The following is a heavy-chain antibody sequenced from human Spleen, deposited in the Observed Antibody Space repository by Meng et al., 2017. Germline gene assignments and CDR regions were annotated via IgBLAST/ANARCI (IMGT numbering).Heavy chain of an antibody. CDR3: ARDSLDWGEDAFDV. CDR2: IYYSGFA. V-gene: IGHV4-39*07. Sequence: SETLSLTCTVSGGSISSSSYYWGWIRQPPGKGLEWIGSIYYSGFAKYNPSLKSRVTISIDTSKNQLSLKVSSVTAADTAVYYCARDSLDWGEDAFDVWGQGTMVTVSS. D-gene: IGHD3-9*01. J-gene: IGHJ3*01. CDR1: GGSISSSSYY.